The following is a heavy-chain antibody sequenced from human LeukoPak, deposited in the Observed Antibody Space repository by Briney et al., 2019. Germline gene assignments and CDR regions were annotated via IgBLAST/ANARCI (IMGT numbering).Heavy chain of an antibody. V-gene: IGHV4-31*03. J-gene: IGHJ4*02. CDR1: GGSINSGTYY. D-gene: IGHD3-16*01. Sequence: SETLSLTCTVSGGSINSGTYYWTWIRQHPGKGLEWIAYIHYGGSTYYNPSLKSRVTISVDTSKNQFSLKLSSVTAADTAVYYCAREYYDNISCLLHYWGQGTLVTVSS. CDR2: IHYGGST. CDR3: AREYYDNISCLLHY.